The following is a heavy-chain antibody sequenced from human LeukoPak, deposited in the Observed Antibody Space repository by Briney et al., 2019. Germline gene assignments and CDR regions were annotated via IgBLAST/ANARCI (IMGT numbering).Heavy chain of an antibody. CDR2: INSNSSAK. Sequence: ATVTVTCKASGYTFTSYYMHWVRQPPGQGLEWMGWINSNSSAKYNPHKFHGRAIMIGETYISTAYMQVSRLASDDTAEYYCTRSTGHYHDYWGQGTLVTVSS. CDR1: GYTFTSYY. V-gene: IGHV1-2*02. J-gene: IGHJ4*02. D-gene: IGHD3-9*01. CDR3: TRSTGHYHDY.